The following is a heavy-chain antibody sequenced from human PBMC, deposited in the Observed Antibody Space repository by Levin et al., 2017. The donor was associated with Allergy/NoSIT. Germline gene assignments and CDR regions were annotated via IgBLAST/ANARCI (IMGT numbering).Heavy chain of an antibody. CDR2: INDRGDAT. CDR3: AKGSSGGRPYFFEY. D-gene: IGHD3-16*01. Sequence: GESLKISCAASGFTFSSYAMSWVRQAPGKGLDWFSAINDRGDATYYADSVKGRFTISRDNSKNTLYLQMNSLRAEDTAVYFCAKGSSGGRPYFFEYWGQGTLVTVSS. J-gene: IGHJ4*02. CDR1: GFTFSSYA. V-gene: IGHV3-23*01.